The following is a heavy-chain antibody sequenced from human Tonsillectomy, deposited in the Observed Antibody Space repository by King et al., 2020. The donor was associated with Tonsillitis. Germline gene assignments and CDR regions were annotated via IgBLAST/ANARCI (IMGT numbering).Heavy chain of an antibody. Sequence: QTQLVQSGAEVKKPGSSVKVSCKASGGTFSSYAINWVRQAPGQGLEWMGGIIPIFGTTNYAQKFQGRVTITADQSTSTAYMELSSLRSEDTAVYYGARDLVDMVMDYWGQGTLVTVSS. CDR1: GGTFSSYA. CDR2: IIPIFGTT. V-gene: IGHV1-69*01. D-gene: IGHD3-10*01. CDR3: ARDLVDMVMDY. J-gene: IGHJ4*02.